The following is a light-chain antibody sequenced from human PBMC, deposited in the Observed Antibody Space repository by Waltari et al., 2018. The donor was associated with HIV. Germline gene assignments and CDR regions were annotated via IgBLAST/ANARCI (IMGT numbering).Light chain of an antibody. CDR2: DND. CDR3: QSYDTSRQVV. V-gene: IGLV6-57*03. CDR1: SGDIAEKS. Sequence: NFLLTQPHSVSESPRKTVTISCTRSSGDIAEKSLQWYQQRPGSAPNTVIYDNDRRPSGVPDRFSGSIDRSSNSASLTISGLQTEDEADYFCQSYDTSRQVVLGGGTRLTVL. J-gene: IGLJ3*02.